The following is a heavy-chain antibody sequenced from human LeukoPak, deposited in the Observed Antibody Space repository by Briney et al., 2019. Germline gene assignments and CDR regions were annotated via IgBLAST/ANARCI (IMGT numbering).Heavy chain of an antibody. J-gene: IGHJ4*02. CDR2: INPSGGST. CDR1: GYTFTSYY. CDR3: ARDPVLLWFGELSGYFDY. D-gene: IGHD3-10*01. V-gene: IGHV1-46*01. Sequence: GASVKVSCKASGYTFTSYYMHWVRQAPGQGLEWMGIINPSGGSTSYAQKFQGRVTMTRDTSTSTVYMELSRLRSEDTAVYYCARDPVLLWFGELSGYFDYWGQGTLVTVSS.